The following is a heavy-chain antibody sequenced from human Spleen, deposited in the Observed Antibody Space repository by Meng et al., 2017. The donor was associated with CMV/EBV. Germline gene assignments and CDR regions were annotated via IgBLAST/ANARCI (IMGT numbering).Heavy chain of an antibody. J-gene: IGHJ5*02. CDR3: ARDYCSSTSCFPPWFDP. Sequence: GESLKISCAASGFTFSSYEMNWVRQAPGKGLEWVSYISSSGSTIYYADSVKGRFTISRDNAKNSLYLQMNSLRAEDTAVYYCARDYCSSTSCFPPWFDPWGQGTLVTVSS. CDR1: GFTFSSYE. V-gene: IGHV3-48*03. CDR2: ISSSGSTI. D-gene: IGHD2-2*01.